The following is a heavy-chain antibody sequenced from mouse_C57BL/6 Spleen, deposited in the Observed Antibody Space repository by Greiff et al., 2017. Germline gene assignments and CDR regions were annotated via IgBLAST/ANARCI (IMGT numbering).Heavy chain of an antibody. J-gene: IGHJ4*01. CDR3: ATYWDGAMDY. CDR2: IWGGGST. Sequence: QVQLKESGPGLVAPSQSLSITCTVSGFSLTSYAVDWVRQPPGKGLEWLGVIWGGGSTNYNSALMSRLSISEDNSKSQDFLKMNSLQTDDTAMYCCATYWDGAMDYWGQGTSVTVSS. V-gene: IGHV2-9*01. D-gene: IGHD4-1*01. CDR1: GFSLTSYA.